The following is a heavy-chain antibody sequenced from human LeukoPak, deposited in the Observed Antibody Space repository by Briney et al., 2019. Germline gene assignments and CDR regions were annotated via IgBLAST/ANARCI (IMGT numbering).Heavy chain of an antibody. CDR3: AKDLALYYYDSSGPDY. CDR1: GFTFSSYG. D-gene: IGHD3-22*01. V-gene: IGHV3-33*06. Sequence: GRSLRLSCAASGFTFSSYGIHWVRQAPAKGLEWVAFIWYDGSKQYYADSVKGRFTISSDNSKNTLYLQMNSLRAEDTAVYYCAKDLALYYYDSSGPDYWGQGTLVTVSS. CDR2: IWYDGSKQ. J-gene: IGHJ4*02.